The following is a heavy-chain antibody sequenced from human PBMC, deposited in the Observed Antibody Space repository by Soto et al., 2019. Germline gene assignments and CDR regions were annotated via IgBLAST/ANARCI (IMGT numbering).Heavy chain of an antibody. CDR2: LWSGGNSK. Sequence: QAHLVESGGGVVQPGGSLSLSCAGSGCIFGNHAIHWVRQAPGKWLEWLVQLWSGGNSKYYADSVRGRFTVSRDDSSNTVYLQMNSLRVEDTAVYYWARDGQELAPYSLDVCCLVPTVTVSS. V-gene: IGHV3-33*01. CDR3: ARDGQELAPYSLDV. D-gene: IGHD1-1*01. J-gene: IGHJ6*02. CDR1: GCIFGNHA.